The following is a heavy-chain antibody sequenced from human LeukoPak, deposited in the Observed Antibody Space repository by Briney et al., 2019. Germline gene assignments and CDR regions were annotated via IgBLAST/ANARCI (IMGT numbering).Heavy chain of an antibody. V-gene: IGHV1-69*13. CDR3: ARSNDSSGYSPDY. J-gene: IGHJ4*02. Sequence: SVKVSCKASGGTFSSYAISWVRQAPEQGLEWMGGIIPIFGTANYAQKFQGRVTITADESTSTAYMELSSLRSEDTAVYYCARSNDSSGYSPDYWGQGTLVTVSS. CDR1: GGTFSSYA. D-gene: IGHD3-22*01. CDR2: IIPIFGTA.